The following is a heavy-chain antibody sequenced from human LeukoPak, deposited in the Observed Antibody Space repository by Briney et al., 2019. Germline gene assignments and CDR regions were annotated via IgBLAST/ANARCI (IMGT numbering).Heavy chain of an antibody. J-gene: IGHJ3*02. V-gene: IGHV1-24*01. CDR2: FDPEDGET. CDR1: GYTLTELS. CDR3: ATIDSSGYYPWAFDI. Sequence: ASVKVSCKVSGYTLTELSMHWVRQAPGKGLEWMGGFDPEDGETIYAQKFQGRVTMTVDTSTDTAYMELSSLRSEDTAVYYCATIDSSGYYPWAFDIWGQGTMVTVSS. D-gene: IGHD3-22*01.